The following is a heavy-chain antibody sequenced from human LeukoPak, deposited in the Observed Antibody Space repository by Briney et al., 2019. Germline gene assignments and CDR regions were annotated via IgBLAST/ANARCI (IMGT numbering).Heavy chain of an antibody. Sequence: GGSLRLSCAASGFTSRNYDMHWVRQVPGNALEWVSAIGTGGDTHYPDPAGGRFTISRENAKSSLYLQMNSLRAGDTAVYYCVRGGIRVSGIDAFGMWGQGTMVTVSS. CDR1: GFTSRNYD. D-gene: IGHD5/OR15-5a*01. CDR3: VRGGIRVSGIDAFGM. V-gene: IGHV3-13*01. J-gene: IGHJ3*02. CDR2: IGTGGDT.